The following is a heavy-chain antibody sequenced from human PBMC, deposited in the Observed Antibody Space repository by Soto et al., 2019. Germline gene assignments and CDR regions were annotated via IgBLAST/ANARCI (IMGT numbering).Heavy chain of an antibody. Sequence: QVQLAEFGGGVVQPGRSLRLSCIGSGFRFSDYGMHWVRQAPGKGLEWVAMMSFDGTYKYSADSVKGRFIISRDNSKNTLYLQMNSLRAEDTAVYYCAKDRRDGEYNSVYDFWGQGTLVTVSS. CDR3: AKDRRDGEYNSVYDF. D-gene: IGHD4-17*01. CDR1: GFRFSDYG. CDR2: MSFDGTYK. V-gene: IGHV3-30*18. J-gene: IGHJ4*02.